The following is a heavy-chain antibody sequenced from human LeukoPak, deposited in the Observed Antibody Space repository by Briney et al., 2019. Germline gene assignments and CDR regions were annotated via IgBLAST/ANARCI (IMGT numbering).Heavy chain of an antibody. CDR1: GFTFSSYG. Sequence: GGSLRLSCAASGFTFSSYGMYWVRQAPGKGLEWVAFIRYDGSNKYYADSVKGRFSISRDNSKNTLYVQINSLRAEDTAVYYCARDQISYSSSSGCLDYWGQGTLVTVSS. CDR3: ARDQISYSSSSGCLDY. CDR2: IRYDGSNK. V-gene: IGHV3-30*02. D-gene: IGHD6-6*01. J-gene: IGHJ4*02.